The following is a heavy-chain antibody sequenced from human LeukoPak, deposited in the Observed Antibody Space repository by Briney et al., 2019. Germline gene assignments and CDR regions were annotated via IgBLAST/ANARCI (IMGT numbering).Heavy chain of an antibody. CDR2: ICTIGITM. Sequence: GGSLRLSCAASVFTFIDYYMSGIRQAPGKGGEWVSYICTIGITMYHAECVKGLSTIYRDNTKDSLYMQMNSVRAEETYVSYCSRGGYCNGNSCVITFDRWGQGTLVTVSS. V-gene: IGHV3-11*01. CDR1: VFTFIDYY. D-gene: IGHD2-15*01. CDR3: SRGGYCNGNSCVITFDR. J-gene: IGHJ5*02.